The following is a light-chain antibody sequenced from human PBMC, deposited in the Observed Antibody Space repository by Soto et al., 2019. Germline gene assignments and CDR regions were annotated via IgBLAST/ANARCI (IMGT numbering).Light chain of an antibody. J-gene: IGKJ1*01. Sequence: DIQMTQSPSTLSASVGARVTITGRASQSISSWLAWYQQKPGKAPKLLIYKASSLESGVPSRFSGSGSGTEFTLTISSLQHDDVATYYCQQYTSYWTFGQGTKVEIK. V-gene: IGKV1-5*03. CDR1: QSISSW. CDR2: KAS. CDR3: QQYTSYWT.